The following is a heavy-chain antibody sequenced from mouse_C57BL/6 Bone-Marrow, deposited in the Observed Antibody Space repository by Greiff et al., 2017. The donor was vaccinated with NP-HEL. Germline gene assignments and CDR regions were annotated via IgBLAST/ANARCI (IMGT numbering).Heavy chain of an antibody. CDR2: IYPGDGDT. CDR3: ARGAY. CDR1: GYEFSNYW. J-gene: IGHJ3*01. V-gene: IGHV1-80*01. Sequence: VQLVESGAELVKPGASVKISCKASGYEFSNYWMNWVKQRPGKGLEWIGQIYPGDGDTNSNGNFKDKATQPADTSHSTAYMQLSRLSSEDSAVYFCARGAYWGQGTLVTVSA.